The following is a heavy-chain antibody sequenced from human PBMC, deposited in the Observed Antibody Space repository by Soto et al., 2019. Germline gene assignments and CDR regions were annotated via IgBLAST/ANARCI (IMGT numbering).Heavy chain of an antibody. V-gene: IGHV5-10-1*01. CDR1: ESXFPDLL. Sequence: EXLKISYKCSESXFPDLLRIWVRQITGKGLELMGRIDPGDSNAYYSPTFQGHVSISSDKSISTDLLQWSSLQASQTAIYSFARHRRIAVAVNDAFDIWAQATMGTVS. CDR2: IDPGDSNA. J-gene: IGHJ3*02. CDR3: ARHRRIAVAVNDAFDI. D-gene: IGHD6-19*01.